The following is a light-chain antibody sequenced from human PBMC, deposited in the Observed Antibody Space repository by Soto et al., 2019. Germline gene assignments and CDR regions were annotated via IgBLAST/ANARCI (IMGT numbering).Light chain of an antibody. J-gene: IGKJ3*01. CDR2: DAS. Sequence: DIQLTQSPSSLSASVGDRVTITCQASHDIITYLNWFQQRPGKVPKLLIHDASKLETGDPSRFSGSGSGTRFSLNITGLQPEDVATYYCLQFDRFPRVFGPGTTVDL. CDR3: LQFDRFPRV. V-gene: IGKV1-33*01. CDR1: HDIITY.